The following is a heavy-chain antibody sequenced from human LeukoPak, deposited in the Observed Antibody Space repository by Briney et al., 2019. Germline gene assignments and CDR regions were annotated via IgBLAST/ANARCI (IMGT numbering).Heavy chain of an antibody. V-gene: IGHV1-3*01. Sequence: ASVKVSCKASGYTFTSYAMHWVRQAPGQRLERMGWINAGNGNTKYSQKFQGRVTITRDTSASTAYMELSSLRSEDTAVYYCARGSENSSSCRVWGQGTLVTVSS. CDR2: INAGNGNT. CDR1: GYTFTSYA. CDR3: ARGSENSSSCRV. D-gene: IGHD6-13*01. J-gene: IGHJ4*02.